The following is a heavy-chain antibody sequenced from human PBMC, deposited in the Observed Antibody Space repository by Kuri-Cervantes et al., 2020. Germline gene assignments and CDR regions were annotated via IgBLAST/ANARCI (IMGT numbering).Heavy chain of an antibody. J-gene: IGHJ3*02. Sequence: GGSLRLSCAASGYTFSNYGLHWVRQAPGKGLEWVSSISSSSSYIYYADSVKGRFTISRDNAKNSLYLQMNSLRAEDTALYYCAKDIGATRSFDIWGQGTMVTVSS. CDR2: ISSSSSYI. V-gene: IGHV3-21*04. D-gene: IGHD1-26*01. CDR3: AKDIGATRSFDI. CDR1: GYTFSNYG.